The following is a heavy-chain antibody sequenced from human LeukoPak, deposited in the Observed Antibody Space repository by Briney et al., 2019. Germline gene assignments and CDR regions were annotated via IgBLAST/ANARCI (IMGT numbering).Heavy chain of an antibody. CDR1: GGSISSGGYY. CDR3: ARAKMTTVTIGY. J-gene: IGHJ4*02. Sequence: PSETLSLTCTVSGGSISSGGYYWSWIRQHPGKGLEWIGYIYYSGSTYYNPSLKSRVTISVDTSKNQFSLKLSSVTAADTAVYYCARAKMTTVTIGYWGQGTLVTVSS. CDR2: IYYSGST. D-gene: IGHD4-11*01. V-gene: IGHV4-31*03.